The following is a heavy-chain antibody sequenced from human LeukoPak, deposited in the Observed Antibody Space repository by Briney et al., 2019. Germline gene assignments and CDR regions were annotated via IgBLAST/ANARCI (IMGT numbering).Heavy chain of an antibody. V-gene: IGHV3-21*01. CDR1: GFTFSSYS. J-gene: IGHJ4*02. CDR3: ARDGLIVGAASPFDY. Sequence: PGGSLRLSCAASGFTFSSYSMNWVRQAPGKGLEWVSSISSSSSYIYYADSVEGRFTISRDNAKNSLYLQMNSLRAEDTAVYYCARDGLIVGAASPFDYWGQGTLVTVSS. D-gene: IGHD1-26*01. CDR2: ISSSSSYI.